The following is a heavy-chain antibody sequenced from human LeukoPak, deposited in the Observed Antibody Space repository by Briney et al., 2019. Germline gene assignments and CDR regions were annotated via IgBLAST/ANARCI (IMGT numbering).Heavy chain of an antibody. CDR1: GYTFTSYG. D-gene: IGHD3-22*01. CDR2: ISAYNGNT. V-gene: IGHV1-18*01. Sequence: ASVKVSCKASGYTFTSYGISWVRQAPGQGLEWMGWISAYNGNTNYAQKLQGRVTMTTDTSTSTAYMELRSLRSDDTAVYYCARTSYYDSSGYYLLDAFDIWGQGTMVTVSS. CDR3: ARTSYYDSSGYYLLDAFDI. J-gene: IGHJ3*02.